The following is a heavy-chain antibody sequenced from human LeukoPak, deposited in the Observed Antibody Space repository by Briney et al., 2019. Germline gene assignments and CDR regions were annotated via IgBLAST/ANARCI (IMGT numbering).Heavy chain of an antibody. J-gene: IGHJ4*02. CDR1: GFTFDDYA. D-gene: IGHD6-13*01. V-gene: IGHV3-9*01. Sequence: PGRSLRLSCAASGFTFDDYAMPWVRQAPGKGLEWVSGISWNSGSIGYADSGKGRFTISRDNAKNSLYLQMNSLRAEDTALYYCAKAGSSSWYRGPNYFDYWGQGTLVAVSS. CDR3: AKAGSSSWYRGPNYFDY. CDR2: ISWNSGSI.